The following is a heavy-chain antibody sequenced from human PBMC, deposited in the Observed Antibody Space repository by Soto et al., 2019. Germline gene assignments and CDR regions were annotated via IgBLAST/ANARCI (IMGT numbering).Heavy chain of an antibody. J-gene: IGHJ5*02. CDR1: GGSISSYY. CDR2: IYYSGST. V-gene: IGHV4-59*01. D-gene: IGHD6-13*01. Sequence: ASETLSLTCTVSGGSISSYYWSWIRQPPGKGLEWIGYIYYSGSTNYNPSLKSRVTISVDTSKNQFSLKLSSVTAADTAVYYCARSDSSSWYVGWFDPWGQGTLVTVSS. CDR3: ARSDSSSWYVGWFDP.